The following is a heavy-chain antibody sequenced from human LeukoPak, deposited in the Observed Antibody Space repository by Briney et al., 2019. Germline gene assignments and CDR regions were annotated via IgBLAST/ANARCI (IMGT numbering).Heavy chain of an antibody. Sequence: PSETLSLTCTVSGGSISSSSYYWGWIRQPPGKGLEWLANIKQDGSEKYYVDSVKGRFTISRDNAKNSLYLQMNSLRAEDTAVYYCARASHGLDVWGQGTTVTVSS. CDR2: IKQDGSEK. CDR3: ARASHGLDV. V-gene: IGHV3-7*03. J-gene: IGHJ6*02. D-gene: IGHD5-24*01. CDR1: GGSISSSSYY.